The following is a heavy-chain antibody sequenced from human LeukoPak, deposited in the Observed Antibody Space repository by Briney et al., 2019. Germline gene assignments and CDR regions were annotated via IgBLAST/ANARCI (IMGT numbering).Heavy chain of an antibody. J-gene: IGHJ6*02. CDR2: IRSKAYGGTT. D-gene: IGHD6-13*01. V-gene: IGHV3-49*04. Sequence: GGSLRLSCTASGFTFGDYAMSWVRQAPGKGLEWVGFIRSKAYGGTTEYAASVKGRFTISRDDSKSIAYLQMNSLKTEDTAVYYCTRDEVEGQLAGFYYYYGMDVWGQGTTVTVSS. CDR3: TRDEVEGQLAGFYYYYGMDV. CDR1: GFTFGDYA.